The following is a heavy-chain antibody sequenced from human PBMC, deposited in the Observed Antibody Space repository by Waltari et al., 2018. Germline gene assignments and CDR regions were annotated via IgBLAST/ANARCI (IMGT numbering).Heavy chain of an antibody. CDR3: ARPYGFLEWLPTQGAFDI. Sequence: EVQLVQSGAEVKKPGESLKISCRCSGYSFTSYWLGWVRQMPGTGLEWMGIIYPGDSDTRYSPSFQGQVTISADKSISTAYLQWSSLKASDTAMYYCARPYGFLEWLPTQGAFDIWGQGTMVTVSS. D-gene: IGHD3-3*01. J-gene: IGHJ3*02. CDR2: IYPGDSDT. CDR1: GYSFTSYW. V-gene: IGHV5-51*03.